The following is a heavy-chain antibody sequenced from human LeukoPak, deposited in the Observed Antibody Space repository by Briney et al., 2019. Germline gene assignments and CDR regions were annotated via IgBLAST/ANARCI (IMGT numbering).Heavy chain of an antibody. V-gene: IGHV4-34*01. J-gene: IGHJ5*02. Sequence: SETLSLTCAVYGGSFSGYYWSWIRQPPGKGLEWIGEINHSGSTNYNPSLKSRVTISVDTSKNQFSLKLSSVTAADTAVYYCLVDIGWFDPWGQGTLVTVSS. CDR1: GGSFSGYY. CDR3: LVDIGWFDP. CDR2: INHSGST. D-gene: IGHD2-2*03.